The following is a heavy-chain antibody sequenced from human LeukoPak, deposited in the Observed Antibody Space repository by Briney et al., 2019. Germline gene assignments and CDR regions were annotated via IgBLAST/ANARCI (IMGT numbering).Heavy chain of an antibody. CDR3: ARDLTYYDGSGYYDALDI. J-gene: IGHJ3*02. V-gene: IGHV3-7*01. D-gene: IGHD3-22*01. CDR2: IWQDGNQK. Sequence: PGGSLRLSCAASGFTLSSYWMTWVRQAPGKGLEWVANIWQDGNQKYYVDSVKGRFTISRDNAQNSLYLQLNSLRAEDTAVYYCARDLTYYDGSGYYDALDIWGQGTMVTVSS. CDR1: GFTLSSYW.